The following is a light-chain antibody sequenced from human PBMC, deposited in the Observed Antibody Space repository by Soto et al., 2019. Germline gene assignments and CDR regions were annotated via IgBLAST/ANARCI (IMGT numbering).Light chain of an antibody. CDR1: SSDVGVYKY. V-gene: IGLV2-14*01. CDR3: SSYTTSSTI. J-gene: IGLJ2*01. CDR2: DVT. Sequence: QSALTQPASVSGSPGQSITISCTGTSSDVGVYKYVSWYQQHPGKAPKLIIYDVTXXXXXXXXRFSGSKSVNTASLTISGXXXXXXXDYYCSSYTTSSTIFGGGTKLTVL.